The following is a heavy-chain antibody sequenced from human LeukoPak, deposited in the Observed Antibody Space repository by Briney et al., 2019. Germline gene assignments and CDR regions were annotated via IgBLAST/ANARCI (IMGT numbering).Heavy chain of an antibody. CDR2: IYHIGST. D-gene: IGHD3-10*01. CDR3: ARTYYYGSGSYLDY. Sequence: ETLSLTCTVSGASISKIEDYWGWLRQSPGKGLEWIGTIYHIGSTYYNPSLKSRVTMSVDASKNQFSLKLSSVTAADTAVYYCARTYYYGSGSYLDYWGQGTLVTVSS. J-gene: IGHJ4*02. CDR1: GASISKIEDY. V-gene: IGHV4-39*07.